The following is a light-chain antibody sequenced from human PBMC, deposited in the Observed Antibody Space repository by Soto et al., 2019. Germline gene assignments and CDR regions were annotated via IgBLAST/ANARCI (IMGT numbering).Light chain of an antibody. V-gene: IGLV2-14*01. CDR3: SSYTSSSTHVV. J-gene: IGLJ2*01. Sequence: QSVLTQPASVSGSPGQSITISCTGTSSDVGGYNYVSWYQQHPGKAPKLMIYDVSNRPSGVSNRFSGSKSGNTASLTISGLHDEDEADYYCSSYTSSSTHVVFGGGTKVTVL. CDR1: SSDVGGYNY. CDR2: DVS.